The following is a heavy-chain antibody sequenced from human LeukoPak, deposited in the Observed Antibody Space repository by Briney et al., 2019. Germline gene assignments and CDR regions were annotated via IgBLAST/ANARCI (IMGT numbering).Heavy chain of an antibody. CDR3: ARYSPDVVVAPSAQFDY. CDR2: IYPVDSDT. V-gene: IGHV5-51*01. CDR1: GYTFSSYW. D-gene: IGHD2-2*01. J-gene: IGHJ4*02. Sequence: GESLKISCKGSGYTFSSYWIAWVRQMPGKGLEWMGIIYPVDSDTRYSPSSEGQVTISADKTISTAYLQWNSLKASDTATYYCARYSPDVVVAPSAQFDYWGQGTLVTVSS.